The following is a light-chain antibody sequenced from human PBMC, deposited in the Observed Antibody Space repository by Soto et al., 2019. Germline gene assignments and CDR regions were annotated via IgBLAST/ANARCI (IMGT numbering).Light chain of an antibody. CDR3: QQSFNLPFT. J-gene: IGKJ3*01. Sequence: DIQLTQSPSSLSASVGDTVTITCRASQGISNFLHWYQQKPGKAPKLLIYVPSGLQSGVPSRFSGSGSETYFTFTITSLHPEDSATYYCQQSFNLPFTFGPGTNVDF. V-gene: IGKV1-39*01. CDR2: VPS. CDR1: QGISNF.